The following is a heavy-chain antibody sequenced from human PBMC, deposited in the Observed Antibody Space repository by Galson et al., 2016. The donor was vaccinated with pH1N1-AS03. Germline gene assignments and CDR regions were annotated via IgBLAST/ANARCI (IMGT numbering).Heavy chain of an antibody. CDR3: ARDVLPYSLGLDV. J-gene: IGHJ6*02. V-gene: IGHV4-4*02. Sequence: TLSLPCAVSGDSISTSNWWSWVRQPPGKGLEWIGEVSHAGRTNYSPSLKSRVTISLDKSKNQFSLQLTSVTAADTAVYYCARDVLPYSLGLDVWGQGTTVTVSS. CDR1: GDSISTSNW. CDR2: VSHAGRT. D-gene: IGHD5-18*01.